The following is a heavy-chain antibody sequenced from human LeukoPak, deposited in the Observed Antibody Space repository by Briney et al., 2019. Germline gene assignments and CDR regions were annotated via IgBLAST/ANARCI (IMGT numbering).Heavy chain of an antibody. CDR2: INSGNTI. Sequence: GGSLRLSCAASGFTFSSTYMSWVRQAPGKGLEWVSLINSGNTIYYADSVKGRFTISRDDSKNTVYLQMNSLRAEDTAVYYCSRVASGNYFDYWGQGTPVTVSS. D-gene: IGHD2-21*01. J-gene: IGHJ4*02. CDR3: SRVASGNYFDY. V-gene: IGHV3-53*01. CDR1: GFTFSSTY.